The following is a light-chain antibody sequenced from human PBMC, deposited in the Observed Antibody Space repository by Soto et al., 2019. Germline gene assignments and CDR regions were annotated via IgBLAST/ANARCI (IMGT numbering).Light chain of an antibody. Sequence: EIVMTQSPATLSVSPGERATLSCRASQSVSNNLAWYQKKPGQAPRLLIYGASYRATGFPARFSGSGSGTEFTLTIYSLQSEDFAVYYCQQYDNWPRTFGQGTKVDI. CDR3: QQYDNWPRT. V-gene: IGKV3-15*01. J-gene: IGKJ1*01. CDR1: QSVSNN. CDR2: GAS.